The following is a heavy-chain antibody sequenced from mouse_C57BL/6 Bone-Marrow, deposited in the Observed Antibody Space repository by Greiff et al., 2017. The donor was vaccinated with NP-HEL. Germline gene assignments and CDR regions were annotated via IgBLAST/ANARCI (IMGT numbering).Heavy chain of an antibody. CDR3: TRACYSNYYFDY. J-gene: IGHJ2*01. Sequence: EVKLVQSGDGLVKPGASLKLSCAASGFTFSSYAMSWVRQTPEKRLEWVAYICSGGGYIYYAHTVKGRFTISTDTARNTLYLQMSSLKSEDTAVYYCTRACYSNYYFDYWGQGTTLTVSS. V-gene: IGHV5-9-1*02. D-gene: IGHD2-5*01. CDR1: GFTFSSYA. CDR2: ICSGGGYI.